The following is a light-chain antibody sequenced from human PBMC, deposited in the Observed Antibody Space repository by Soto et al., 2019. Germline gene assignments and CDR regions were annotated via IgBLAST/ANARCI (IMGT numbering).Light chain of an antibody. J-gene: IGKJ1*01. Sequence: EIVLAQSPGTLSLSPGERATLSCRASQSVTNSFLAWYQQKHGQAPRLLIYGASRRATGIPDRFTGSGSGTDFTLTISRLAPEDFAVYYCQQYVSSPWAFGQGTKVEI. CDR3: QQYVSSPWA. CDR2: GAS. CDR1: QSVTNSF. V-gene: IGKV3-20*01.